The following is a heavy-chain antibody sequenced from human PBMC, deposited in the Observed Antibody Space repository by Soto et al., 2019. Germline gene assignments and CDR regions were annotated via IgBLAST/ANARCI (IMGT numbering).Heavy chain of an antibody. CDR3: AKEGDVTMVRGVSFDY. V-gene: IGHV3-23*01. D-gene: IGHD3-10*01. J-gene: IGHJ4*02. CDR2: ISGSGGST. Sequence: EVQLLESGGGLVQPGGSLRLSCAASGFTFSSYAMSWVRQAPGKGLAWVSAISGSGGSTYYADSVKGRFTISRDNSKNTLYLQMNSLRAEDTAVYYCAKEGDVTMVRGVSFDYWDQGTLVTVSS. CDR1: GFTFSSYA.